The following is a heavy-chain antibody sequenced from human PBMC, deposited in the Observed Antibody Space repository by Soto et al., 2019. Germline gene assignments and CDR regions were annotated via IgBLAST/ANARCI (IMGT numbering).Heavy chain of an antibody. Sequence: ASVKVSCKASGYTFTSYGISWVRQAPGQGLEWMGWISAYNGNTNYAQKLQGRVTMTTDTSTSTAYMELRSLRSDDTAVYYCARDTASAYYDILTLSPDYWGQGILVT. CDR2: ISAYNGNT. D-gene: IGHD3-9*01. J-gene: IGHJ4*02. CDR1: GYTFTSYG. CDR3: ARDTASAYYDILTLSPDY. V-gene: IGHV1-18*04.